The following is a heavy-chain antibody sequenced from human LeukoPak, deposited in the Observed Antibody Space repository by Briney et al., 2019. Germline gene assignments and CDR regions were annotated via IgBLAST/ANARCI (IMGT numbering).Heavy chain of an antibody. D-gene: IGHD2-15*01. CDR1: GGSISSYY. Sequence: SETLSLTCTVSGGSISSYYWSWIRQPAGKGLEWIGRIYTSGSTNYNPSFKSRVTMSVDTSKNQFSLKLSSVTAADTAVYYCARDRGFAAGAYYYYGMDVWGQGTTVTVSS. J-gene: IGHJ6*02. CDR2: IYTSGST. CDR3: ARDRGFAAGAYYYYGMDV. V-gene: IGHV4-4*07.